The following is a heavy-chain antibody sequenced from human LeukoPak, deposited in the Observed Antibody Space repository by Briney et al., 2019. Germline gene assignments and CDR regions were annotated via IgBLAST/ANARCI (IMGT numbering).Heavy chain of an antibody. J-gene: IGHJ4*02. D-gene: IGHD3-22*01. CDR3: AKDMESAYDCSGYYSPFDS. CDR2: INPSGGST. Sequence: GASVKVSCKASGYTFTSYYMHWVRQAPGQGLEWMGIINPSGGSTSYAQKFQGRVTMTRDTSTSTVYMELSSLRSEDTAVYYCAKDMESAYDCSGYYSPFDSWAQGTLVTVSS. CDR1: GYTFTSYY. V-gene: IGHV1-46*01.